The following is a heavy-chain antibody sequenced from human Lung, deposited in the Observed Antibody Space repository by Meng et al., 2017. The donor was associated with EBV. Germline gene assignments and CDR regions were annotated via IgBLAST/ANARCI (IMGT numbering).Heavy chain of an antibody. Sequence: VQLQEAGRGVVKPSQALSLTCTVSGVSFSSGGNYWGWIRQHPGKRLEWIGYIYYGGGTYYNPSLMSLVSISVDTSNNQFSLKLSSGTAADTAVDYCARAVDTGYFDYWGQGTLVTVSS. J-gene: IGHJ4*02. CDR2: IYYGGGT. CDR1: GVSFSSGGNY. D-gene: IGHD5-18*01. CDR3: ARAVDTGYFDY. V-gene: IGHV4-31*01.